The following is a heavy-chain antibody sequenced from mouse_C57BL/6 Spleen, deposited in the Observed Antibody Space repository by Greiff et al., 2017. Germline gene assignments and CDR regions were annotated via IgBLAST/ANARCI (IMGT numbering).Heavy chain of an antibody. CDR2: IDPENGAT. CDR3: TYHYYGSSDWYFDV. CDR1: GFNIKDDY. J-gene: IGHJ1*03. V-gene: IGHV14-4*01. D-gene: IGHD1-1*01. Sequence: VQLQQSGAELVRPGASVKLSCTASGFNIKDDYMHWVKQRPEQGLEWIGWIDPENGATEYASKFQGKATITADTSSNTAYLQLSSLTSEDTAVYYCTYHYYGSSDWYFDVWGTGTTVTVSS.